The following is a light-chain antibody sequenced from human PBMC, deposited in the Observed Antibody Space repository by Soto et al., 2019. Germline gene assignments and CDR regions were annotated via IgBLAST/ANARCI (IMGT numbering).Light chain of an antibody. CDR2: DVA. CDR3: SSYSSTTTLVL. CDR1: STDIGGFYF. V-gene: IGLV2-14*01. Sequence: QSVLTQPASVSGSPGQSITISCTGTSTDIGGFYFVSWYQKHPDKAPKLVIYDVANRPSGVSSRFSGSKSGSTASLTISGLQPEDEAAYYCSSYSSTTTLVLFGGGTK. J-gene: IGLJ2*01.